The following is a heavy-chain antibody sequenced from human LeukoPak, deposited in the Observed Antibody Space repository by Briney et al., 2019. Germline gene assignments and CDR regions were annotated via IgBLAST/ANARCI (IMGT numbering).Heavy chain of an antibody. CDR3: ARGLRGSPAFDY. CDR2: INPNSGGT. D-gene: IGHD2-2*01. V-gene: IGHV1-2*02. Sequence: ASVKVSCKASGYIFTGYYMHWVRQAPGQGLEWMGWINPNSGGTNYAQKFQGRVTMSRDTSISTAYMELSRLRSDDTAVYYCARGLRGSPAFDYWGQGTLVTVSS. J-gene: IGHJ4*02. CDR1: GYIFTGYY.